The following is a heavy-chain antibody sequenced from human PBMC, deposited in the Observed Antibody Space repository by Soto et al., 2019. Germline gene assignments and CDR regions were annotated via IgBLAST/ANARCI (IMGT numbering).Heavy chain of an antibody. V-gene: IGHV3-23*01. CDR1: GFTFSSYA. D-gene: IGHD3-3*01. CDR2: ISGSGGST. Sequence: HPGGSLRLSCAASGFTFSSYAMSWVRQAPGKGLEWVSAISGSGGSTYYADSVKGRFTISRDNSKNTLYLQMNSLRAEDTAVYYCAKDLTITIFGVVYGMDVWGQGTTVTVSS. J-gene: IGHJ6*02. CDR3: AKDLTITIFGVVYGMDV.